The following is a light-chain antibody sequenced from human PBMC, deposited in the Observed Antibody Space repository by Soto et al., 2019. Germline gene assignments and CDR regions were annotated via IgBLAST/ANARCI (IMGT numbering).Light chain of an antibody. J-gene: IGKJ4*01. CDR3: QQRSNWGLT. V-gene: IGKV3-11*01. CDR1: QSVSSY. CDR2: DAS. Sequence: EIVLTQSPATLSLSPGERATLSCRASQSVSSYLAWYQQKPGQAPPLLIYDASNRATGIPARFSGSGSGTDFTLPISSLEPEDFAVYYCQQRSNWGLTFGGGTKVEIK.